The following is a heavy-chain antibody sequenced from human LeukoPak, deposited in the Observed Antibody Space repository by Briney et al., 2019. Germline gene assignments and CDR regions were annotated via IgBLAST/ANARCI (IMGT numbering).Heavy chain of an antibody. CDR3: AREREQSVWKSYGTYSYYYYIDV. CDR2: IDNSGSTI. D-gene: IGHD1-26*01. J-gene: IGHJ6*03. V-gene: IGHV3-11*01. CDR1: GFSFSDYY. Sequence: GGSLRLSCAASGFSFSDYYMSWIRQAPGKGLEWVSYIDNSGSTIYYADSLRGRFTISRDNAKNSLYLQIDGLRVDDTAVYYCAREREQSVWKSYGTYSYYYYIDVWGQGTTVTVSS.